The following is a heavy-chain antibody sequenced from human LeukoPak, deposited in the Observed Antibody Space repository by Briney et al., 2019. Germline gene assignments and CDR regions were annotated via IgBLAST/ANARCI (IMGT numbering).Heavy chain of an antibody. D-gene: IGHD2-2*01. CDR3: ARVGYCSSTSCYLRISDAFDI. J-gene: IGHJ3*02. V-gene: IGHV3-21*01. CDR1: GFTFSSYS. Sequence: PGGSLRLSCAASGFTFSSYSMNWVRQAPGKGLEWVSSISSSSSYIYYADSVKGRFTISRDNAKNSLYLQMNSLRAEDTAVYYCARVGYCSSTSCYLRISDAFDIWGQGTMATVSS. CDR2: ISSSSSYI.